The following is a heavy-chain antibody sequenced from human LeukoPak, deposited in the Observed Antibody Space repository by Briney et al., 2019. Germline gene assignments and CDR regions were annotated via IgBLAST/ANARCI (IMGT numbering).Heavy chain of an antibody. CDR1: GYTFTSYD. Sequence: ASVKVSCKASGYTFTSYDINWVRQATGQGLEWMGWMNPNSGNTGYAQRFQGRVTMTRNTSISTAYMELSSLRSEDTAVYYCARGRALWFGLRNFDYWGQGTLVTVSS. CDR3: ARGRALWFGLRNFDY. D-gene: IGHD3-10*01. J-gene: IGHJ4*02. V-gene: IGHV1-8*01. CDR2: MNPNSGNT.